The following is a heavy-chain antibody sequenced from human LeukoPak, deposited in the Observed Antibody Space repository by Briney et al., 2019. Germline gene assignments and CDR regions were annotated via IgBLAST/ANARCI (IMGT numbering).Heavy chain of an antibody. CDR3: ARDLSGGSSRGWSPGYYFDY. CDR1: GYTFTGYY. J-gene: IGHJ4*02. CDR2: INPNSGGT. V-gene: IGHV1-2*04. Sequence: ASVKVSCKASGYTFTGYYMHWVRQAPGQGLEWMGWINPNSGGTNYAQKFQGWVTMTRDTSISAAYMELSRLRSDDTAVYYCARDLSGGSSRGWSPGYYFDYWGQGTLVTVSS. D-gene: IGHD6-13*01.